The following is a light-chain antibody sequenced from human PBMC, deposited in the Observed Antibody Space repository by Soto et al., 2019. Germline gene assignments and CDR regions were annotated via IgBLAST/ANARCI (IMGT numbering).Light chain of an antibody. V-gene: IGKV3-15*01. CDR2: GAS. CDR1: QSVGSN. CDR3: QQYSYWRT. Sequence: EIVMTQSPATRSVSPGERATVSCRASQSVGSNLAWYQQKAGQAPSLLIYGASTRATGVPARFSGSGSGTEFTLTISSLQSEDFAVYYCQQYSYWRTFGQGTKVDIK. J-gene: IGKJ1*01.